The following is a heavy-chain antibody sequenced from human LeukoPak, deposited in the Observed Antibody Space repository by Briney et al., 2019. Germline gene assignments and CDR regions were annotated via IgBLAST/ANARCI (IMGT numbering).Heavy chain of an antibody. CDR1: GYSISSGYY. V-gene: IGHV4-38-2*02. CDR3: ARGRSEYYYYYMDV. J-gene: IGHJ6*03. CDR2: INHSGST. Sequence: SETLSLTCTVSGYSISSGYYWSWIRQPPGKGLEWIGEINHSGSTNYNPSLKSRVTISVDTSKNQFSLKLSSVTAADTAVYYCARGRSEYYYYYMDVWGKGTTVTVSS.